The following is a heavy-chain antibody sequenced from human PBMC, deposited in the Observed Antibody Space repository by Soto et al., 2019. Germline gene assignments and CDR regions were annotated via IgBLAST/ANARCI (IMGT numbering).Heavy chain of an antibody. CDR1: GFTFSSYS. V-gene: IGHV3-21*01. CDR2: ISSSSSYI. J-gene: IGHJ4*02. D-gene: IGHD4-17*01. Sequence: GGSLRLSCAASGFTFSSYSMNWVRQAPGKGLEWVSSISSSSSYIYYADSVKGRFTISRDNAKNSLYLQMNSLRAEDTAVYYCARDLQGTYDHGDYGGNYFDYWGQGTLVTVSS. CDR3: ARDLQGTYDHGDYGGNYFDY.